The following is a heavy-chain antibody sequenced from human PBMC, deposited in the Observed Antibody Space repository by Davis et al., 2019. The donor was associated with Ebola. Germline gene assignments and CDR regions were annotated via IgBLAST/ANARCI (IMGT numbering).Heavy chain of an antibody. CDR3: ARDPRGDYYDSSGYFDY. J-gene: IGHJ4*02. CDR1: GFTFSSYW. V-gene: IGHV3-7*03. CDR2: IKQDGSEK. Sequence: PGGSLRLSCAASGFTFSSYWMSWVRQAPGKGLEWVANIKQDGSEKYYVDSVKGRFTISRDNAKNSLYLQMNSLRAEDTAVYYCARDPRGDYYDSSGYFDYWGQGTLVTVSS. D-gene: IGHD3-22*01.